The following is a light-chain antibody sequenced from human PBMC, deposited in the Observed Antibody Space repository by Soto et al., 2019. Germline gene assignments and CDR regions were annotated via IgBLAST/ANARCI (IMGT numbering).Light chain of an antibody. CDR1: SSNIGAGYD. J-gene: IGLJ3*02. Sequence: QSVLTQPPSVSGAPGQRVTISCTGSSSNIGAGYDVNWYQQLPGTAPKLLIYGNSNRPSGVPDRFSGSKSGTSASLAITVLQAEDEADYYCQSYDSSLSGWVFGGGTKLTVL. CDR2: GNS. CDR3: QSYDSSLSGWV. V-gene: IGLV1-40*01.